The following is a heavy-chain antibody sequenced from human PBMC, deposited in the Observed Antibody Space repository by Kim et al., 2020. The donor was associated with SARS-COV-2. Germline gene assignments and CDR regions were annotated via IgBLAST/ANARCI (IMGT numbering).Heavy chain of an antibody. D-gene: IGHD3-22*01. Sequence: DSVKGRFTISRDNSKNTLYLQMNSLRAEDTAVYYCAKDRLGGYYHFAFDIWGQGTMVTVSS. J-gene: IGHJ3*02. V-gene: IGHV3-23*01. CDR3: AKDRLGGYYHFAFDI.